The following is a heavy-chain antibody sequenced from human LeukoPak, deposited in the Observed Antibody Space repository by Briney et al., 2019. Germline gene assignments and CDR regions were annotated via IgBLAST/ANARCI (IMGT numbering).Heavy chain of an antibody. Sequence: KPSETLSLTCAVYGGSFSGYYWSWIRQPPGKGLEWIGEINHSGSTNYNPSLKSRVTISVDTSKNQFSLKLSSVTAADTAVYYCARLDGSGPRAVWGKGTTVTVSS. CDR1: GGSFSGYY. D-gene: IGHD2-15*01. CDR2: INHSGST. V-gene: IGHV4-34*01. CDR3: ARLDGSGPRAV. J-gene: IGHJ6*04.